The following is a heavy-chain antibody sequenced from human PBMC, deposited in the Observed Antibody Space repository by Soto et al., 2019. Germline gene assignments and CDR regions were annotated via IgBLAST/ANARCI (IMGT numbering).Heavy chain of an antibody. D-gene: IGHD4-17*01. V-gene: IGHV4-39*01. CDR1: GASIITNNYF. Sequence: SDTLSLTCTVSGASIITNNYFWVWIRQSPRRGLELIGSISYSGRTYDNPSLQSRVTISIDASKNQLSLKLTSVTAADTSIYYCARRRASDYGDNHNPYYFDRWGQGTLVTVSS. CDR2: ISYSGRT. CDR3: ARRRASDYGDNHNPYYFDR. J-gene: IGHJ4*02.